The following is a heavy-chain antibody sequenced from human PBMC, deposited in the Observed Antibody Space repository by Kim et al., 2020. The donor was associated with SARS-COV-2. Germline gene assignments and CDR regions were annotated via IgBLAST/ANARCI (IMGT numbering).Heavy chain of an antibody. D-gene: IGHD6-19*01. CDR2: IQGSGTS. CDR3: ARHGPGVAGSFDYFDP. CDR1: GGSISRSYYS. J-gene: IGHJ5*02. Sequence: SETLSLTCTVSGGSISRSYYSWGWLRQPPGKGREWIGTIQGSGTSNYSSTLTIRVTISIDTSQNQFSLKLNSVTAADTGVYDCARHGPGVAGSFDYFDPWGQGTLVTVSS. V-gene: IGHV4-39*01.